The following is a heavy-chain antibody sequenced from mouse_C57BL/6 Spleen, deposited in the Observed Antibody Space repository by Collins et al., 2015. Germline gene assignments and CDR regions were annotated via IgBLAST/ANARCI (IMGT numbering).Heavy chain of an antibody. J-gene: IGHJ4*01. CDR1: GYTFTSYW. CDR2: IYPGNSDT. D-gene: IGHD1-1*01. CDR3: TRNYYGKDAMDY. Sequence: EVQLQQSGTVLARPGASVKMSCKTSGYTFTSYWMHWVKQRPGQGLEWIGAIYPGNSDTSYNQKFKGKAKLTAVTSASTAYMELSSLTNEDSAVYYCTRNYYGKDAMDYWGQGTSVTVSS. V-gene: IGHV1-5*01.